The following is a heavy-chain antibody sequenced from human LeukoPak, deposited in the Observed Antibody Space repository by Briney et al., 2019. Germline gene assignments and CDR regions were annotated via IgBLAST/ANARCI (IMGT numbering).Heavy chain of an antibody. V-gene: IGHV3-7*01. Sequence: GGSLSLSCAASEFTLSSFWMTWVRQAPGKGLEWVANIKQDGSEKNYVDSVKGRFTISRDNAKNSLYLQMNSLRAEDTAVYYCVRDREHRDSSGWYDVYDIWGQGTRVSVSS. J-gene: IGHJ3*02. CDR1: EFTLSSFW. D-gene: IGHD6-19*01. CDR3: VRDREHRDSSGWYDVYDI. CDR2: IKQDGSEK.